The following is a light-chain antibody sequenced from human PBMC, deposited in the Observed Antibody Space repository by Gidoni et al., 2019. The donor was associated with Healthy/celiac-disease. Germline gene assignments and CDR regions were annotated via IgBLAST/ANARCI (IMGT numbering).Light chain of an antibody. Sequence: DIQMTQSPSSLSASVGDRVTITCRASQSISNYLAWYQQKPGKVHKRLIYAASTVQSGVPSRFSGSGSGTDFTLTISSLQSEDVATYYCQKYHSAPRTFGGGTKVEIK. J-gene: IGKJ4*01. CDR3: QKYHSAPRT. CDR2: AAS. V-gene: IGKV1-27*01. CDR1: QSISNY.